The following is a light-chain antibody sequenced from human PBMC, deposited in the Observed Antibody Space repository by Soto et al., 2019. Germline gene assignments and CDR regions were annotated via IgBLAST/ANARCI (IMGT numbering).Light chain of an antibody. CDR2: EVN. CDR3: SSYAGSNNFIL. CDR1: TSDVGGYNY. V-gene: IGLV2-8*01. J-gene: IGLJ2*01. Sequence: QSALTQPPSASGSPGQSVTISCTRTTSDVGGYNYVSWYQLHPGKVPKLIISEVNKRPSGVPDRFSGSKSGSTASLTVSGLQAEDEADYFCSSYAGSNNFILFGGGTKLTVL.